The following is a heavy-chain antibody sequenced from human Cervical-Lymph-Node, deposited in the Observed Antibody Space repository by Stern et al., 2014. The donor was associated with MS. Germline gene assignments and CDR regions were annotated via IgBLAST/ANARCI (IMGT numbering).Heavy chain of an antibody. D-gene: IGHD3-10*01. CDR2: ISYDGSKA. CDR3: ARDLVWFGELDWGAMDV. CDR1: GFNFSSYA. V-gene: IGHV3-30-3*01. Sequence: VQLVESGGGVVQPGRALRLSCAATGFNFSSYAMPWVRQAPGKGLEWVAVISYDGSKAFYTESVKGRFTVSRDNSKNTLFLQVSSLRPEDTAEYYCARDLVWFGELDWGAMDVWGHGTTVTVSS. J-gene: IGHJ6*02.